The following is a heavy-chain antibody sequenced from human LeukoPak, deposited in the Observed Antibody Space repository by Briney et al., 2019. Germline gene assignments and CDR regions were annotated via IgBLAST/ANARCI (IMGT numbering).Heavy chain of an antibody. CDR3: ARDRGDYFDY. V-gene: IGHV3-23*01. J-gene: IGHJ4*02. Sequence: GGSLRLSCAASGFTFSSYAMSWVRQAPGKGLEWVSGISVSGDRTYHADSVKGRFTISRDNSKNTLYLQMNSLRAEDTAVYYCARDRGDYFDYWGQGTLVTVSS. CDR2: ISVSGDRT. CDR1: GFTFSSYA. D-gene: IGHD3-16*01.